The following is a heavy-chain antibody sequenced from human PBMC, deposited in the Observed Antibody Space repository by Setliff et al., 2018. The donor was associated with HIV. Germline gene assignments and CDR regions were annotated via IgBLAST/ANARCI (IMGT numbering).Heavy chain of an antibody. CDR3: ARDTAMVPYYYYYMDL. V-gene: IGHV4-59*01. J-gene: IGHJ6*03. CDR1: GGSISSYY. Sequence: SETLSLTCTVSGGSISSYYWSWIRQPPRKGLEWIGSIYPSGTTYYNPSLKSRVTISVDTSKNQFSLKLSSVTAADTAVYYCARDTAMVPYYYYYMDLWGAGTTVTVSS. CDR2: IYPSGTT. D-gene: IGHD5-18*01.